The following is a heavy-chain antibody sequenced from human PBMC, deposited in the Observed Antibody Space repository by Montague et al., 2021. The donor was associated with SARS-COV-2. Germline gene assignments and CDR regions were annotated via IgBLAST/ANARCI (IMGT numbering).Heavy chain of an antibody. Sequence: SETLSLTCTVSGGSISSYYWTWIRLPPGKGLESIGYIYHNGSTKYNPSLKSRVSISVDTSKNQFTLKLTSVTAADTAMYYCAKEREVVRAARTLVAFDLWGQGTMVTVSS. CDR2: IYHNGST. V-gene: IGHV4-59*12. J-gene: IGHJ3*01. D-gene: IGHD2-2*01. CDR3: AKEREVVRAARTLVAFDL. CDR1: GGSISSYY.